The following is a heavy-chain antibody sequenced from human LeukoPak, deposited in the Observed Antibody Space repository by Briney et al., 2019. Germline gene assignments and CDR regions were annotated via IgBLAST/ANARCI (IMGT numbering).Heavy chain of an antibody. D-gene: IGHD6-13*01. J-gene: IGHJ6*03. CDR3: ARDLRRIAASRGIYYYYYMDV. CDR1: GYTFTSYG. CDR2: ISAYNGNT. Sequence: ASVKVSCKASGYTFTSYGISWVRQAPGQGLEWKGWISAYNGNTNYAQKLQGRVTMTTDTSTSTAYMELRSLRSDDTAVYYCARDLRRIAASRGIYYYYYMDVWGKGTTVTVSS. V-gene: IGHV1-18*01.